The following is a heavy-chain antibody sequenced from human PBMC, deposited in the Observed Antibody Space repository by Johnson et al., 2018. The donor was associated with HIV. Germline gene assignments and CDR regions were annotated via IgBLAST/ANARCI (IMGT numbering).Heavy chain of an antibody. CDR2: IWYDGTNE. D-gene: IGHD6-13*01. J-gene: IGHJ3*02. Sequence: VAVIWYDGTNEYYVDSVKGRFTISRDNAKNSLYLQMNSLRAEDTAVYYCARVRQQLVSDAFDIWGQGTMVTVSS. CDR3: ARVRQQLVSDAFDI. V-gene: IGHV3-33*01.